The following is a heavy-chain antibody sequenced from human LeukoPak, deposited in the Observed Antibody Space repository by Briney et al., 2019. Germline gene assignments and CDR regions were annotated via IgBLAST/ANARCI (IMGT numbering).Heavy chain of an antibody. J-gene: IGHJ4*02. Sequence: GGSLRLSCAASGFTFSNYWMNWVRQAPGKGPEWVAIIKKDGNEKYYVDSVKGRFTISRDNAKNSLYLQMNSLRADDTAVYFCAGGAGFLIDYWGQGAWSPSPQ. CDR3: AGGAGFLIDY. CDR1: GFTFSNYW. D-gene: IGHD2/OR15-2a*01. V-gene: IGHV3-7*01. CDR2: IKKDGNEK.